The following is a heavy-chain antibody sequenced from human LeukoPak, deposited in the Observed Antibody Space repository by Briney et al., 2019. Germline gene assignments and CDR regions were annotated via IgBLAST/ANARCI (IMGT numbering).Heavy chain of an antibody. V-gene: IGHV3-53*01. CDR2: IYSGGST. J-gene: IGHJ4*02. D-gene: IGHD3-9*01. Sequence: GGSLRLSCAASGFTVSSNYKSWVRQAPGKGLEWVSVIYSGGSTYYADSVQGRFTLSRDNSNNTLYLQMNSLRAEDTAVYYCARAAAEKSYDVLTGYYVAYYFDYWGQGTLVTVSS. CDR3: ARAAAEKSYDVLTGYYVAYYFDY. CDR1: GFTVSSNY.